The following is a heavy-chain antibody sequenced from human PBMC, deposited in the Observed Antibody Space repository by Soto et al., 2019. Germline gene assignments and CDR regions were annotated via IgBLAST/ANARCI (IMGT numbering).Heavy chain of an antibody. CDR1: GFTFSSYS. CDR2: INSGSSTI. D-gene: IGHD3-16*01. J-gene: IGHJ4*02. V-gene: IGHV3-48*01. Sequence: GGSLRLSCAASGFTFSSYSMNWVRQAPGKGLGWVSGINSGSSTINYADSVKGRFTISRDNAKNTLYLQMNSLTAEDPAMYYCVRALMRSDDCWGQATQVTVSS. CDR3: VRALMRSDDC.